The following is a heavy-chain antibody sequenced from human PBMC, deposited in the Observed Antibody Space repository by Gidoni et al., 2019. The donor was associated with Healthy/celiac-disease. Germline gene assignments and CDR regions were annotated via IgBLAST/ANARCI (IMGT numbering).Heavy chain of an antibody. CDR1: GFTVSSNE. V-gene: IGHV3-66*01. D-gene: IGHD3-16*02. J-gene: IGHJ4*02. Sequence: EVQLVESRGVWVQPGGSLRLSCADSGFTVSSNEMSWGRQAPVKGLEWVSSISGGSTYYADSRKGRFTISRDNSKNTLHLQMNSLRAEDTAVYYCPSSNDYVWGSYRALDYWGQGTLVTVSS. CDR3: PSSNDYVWGSYRALDY. CDR2: ISGGST.